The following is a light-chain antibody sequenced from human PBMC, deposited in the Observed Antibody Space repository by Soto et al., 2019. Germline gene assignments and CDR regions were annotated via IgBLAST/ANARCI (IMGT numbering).Light chain of an antibody. Sequence: QSVLTQPRSVSGSPGQSVTISCTGTSSDVGGYNYVSWYQKYPGKASRLMIYDVSKRPSGVPDRFSGSKSGNTASLTISGLQAEDEADYYCCSHAGSFTLVFGGGTKLTVL. CDR2: DVS. CDR1: SSDVGGYNY. CDR3: CSHAGSFTLV. V-gene: IGLV2-11*01. J-gene: IGLJ2*01.